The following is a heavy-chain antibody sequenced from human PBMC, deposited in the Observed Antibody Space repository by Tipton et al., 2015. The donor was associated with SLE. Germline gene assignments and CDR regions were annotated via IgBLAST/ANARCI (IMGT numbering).Heavy chain of an antibody. J-gene: IGHJ3*01. CDR3: ARVGASISAFDV. V-gene: IGHV4-61*02. CDR1: GVSISSTSDY. D-gene: IGHD1-26*01. CDR2: IYNSGST. Sequence: TLSLTCAVSGVSISSTSDYWTWIRQPAGKGLEWIGRIYNSGSTTYSPSLKSRVTISLDTSKNQIPLKLSSVTAADTAVYYCARVGASISAFDVWGQGTMVTVSS.